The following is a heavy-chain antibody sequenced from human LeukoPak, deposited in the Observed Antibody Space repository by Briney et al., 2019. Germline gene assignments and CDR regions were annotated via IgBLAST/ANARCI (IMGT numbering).Heavy chain of an antibody. D-gene: IGHD3-10*01. CDR3: ATSESQTRFDF. V-gene: IGHV5-51*01. CDR1: GYIFTTYW. J-gene: IGHJ4*02. Sequence: GESLKISCKGSGYIFTTYWIGWVRQMPGKGLEGMGIIFPGDSDTLYSPSFQGQVTISADKSISTAYLQWSSLKASDTAMYYCATSESQTRFDFWGQGTLVTASS. CDR2: IFPGDSDT.